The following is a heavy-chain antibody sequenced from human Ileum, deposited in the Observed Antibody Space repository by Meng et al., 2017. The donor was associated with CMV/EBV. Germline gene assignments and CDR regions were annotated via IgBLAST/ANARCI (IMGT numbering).Heavy chain of an antibody. V-gene: IGHV4-4*07. CDR1: IGSCSSYY. Sequence: QVRLQGSGRVLVRPAALLSPSCAVSIGSCSSYYWCRIRQPAVGRLEWIERNYTGSSSNYHPSLKRRVTISVDTSKHQFSQMLSFVTAAETALYCCARERPRGSSMSSIDYWGQGTLVTVSS. CDR2: NYTGSSS. D-gene: IGHD2/OR15-2a*01. CDR3: ARERPRGSSMSSIDY. J-gene: IGHJ4*02.